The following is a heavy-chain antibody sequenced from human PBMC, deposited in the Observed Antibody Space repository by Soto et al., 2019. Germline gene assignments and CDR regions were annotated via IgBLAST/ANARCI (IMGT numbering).Heavy chain of an antibody. CDR3: ARHSRPPYYYGSGSYYLNWFDP. Sequence: QLQLQESGPGLVKPSETLSLTCTVSGGSISSSSYYWGWIRQPPGKGLEWIGSIYYSGSTYYNPSLKSRVTISVDTSKNQFSLKLSSVTAADTAVYYCARHSRPPYYYGSGSYYLNWFDPWGQGTLVTVSS. J-gene: IGHJ5*02. D-gene: IGHD3-10*01. V-gene: IGHV4-39*01. CDR1: GGSISSSSYY. CDR2: IYYSGST.